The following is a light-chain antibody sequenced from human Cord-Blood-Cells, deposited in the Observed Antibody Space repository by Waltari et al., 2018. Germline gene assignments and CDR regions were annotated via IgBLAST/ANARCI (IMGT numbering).Light chain of an antibody. CDR2: DAS. Sequence: DIQLTHSPSTRSASVGDRDTITCRASQSISSWLAWYQQKPGKAPKLLIYDASSLESGVPSRFSGSGSGTEFTLTISSLQPDDFATYYCQQYNSYSQTFGQGTKVEIK. J-gene: IGKJ1*01. V-gene: IGKV1-5*01. CDR1: QSISSW. CDR3: QQYNSYSQT.